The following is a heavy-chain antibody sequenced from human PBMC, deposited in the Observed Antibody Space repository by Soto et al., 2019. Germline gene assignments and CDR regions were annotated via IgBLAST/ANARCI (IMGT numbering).Heavy chain of an antibody. D-gene: IGHD5-12*01. CDR1: GGSISSGGYS. CDR2: IYHSGST. Sequence: SETLSLTCAVSGGSISSGGYSWSWIRQPPGKGLEWIGYIYHSGSTYYNPSLKSRVTISVDRSKNQFSLKLSSVTAADTAVYYCAREKKGGGYSPFDYWGQGTLVTVSS. V-gene: IGHV4-30-2*01. CDR3: AREKKGGGYSPFDY. J-gene: IGHJ4*02.